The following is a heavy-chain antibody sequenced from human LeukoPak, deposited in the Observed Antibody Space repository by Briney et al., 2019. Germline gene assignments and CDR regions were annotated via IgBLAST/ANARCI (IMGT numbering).Heavy chain of an antibody. D-gene: IGHD6-6*01. J-gene: IGHJ4*02. V-gene: IGHV3-64D*06. CDR1: GFTFNRFY. CDR3: VKDRSIAAPNNDFFDS. CDR2: ISSNGATT. Sequence: GGSLRLSCSASGFTFNRFYLHWVRQALGEGLEFVSHISSNGATTYYADSVKGRFTISRDNSKNTLYLQMSSLRADDTAVYYCVKDRSIAAPNNDFFDSWGQGALVTVSS.